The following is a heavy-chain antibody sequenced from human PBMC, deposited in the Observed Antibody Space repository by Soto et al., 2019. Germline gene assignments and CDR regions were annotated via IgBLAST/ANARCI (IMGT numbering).Heavy chain of an antibody. V-gene: IGHV1-3*01. D-gene: IGHD4-17*01. Sequence: ASVKVSCKASGYTFTSYAMHWVRQAPGQRLEWMGWINAGNGNTKYSQKFQGRVTITRDTSASTAYMELSSLRSEDTAVYYCARDLEGYTVTTYWFDPWGQGTLVTVSS. CDR2: INAGNGNT. CDR1: GYTFTSYA. J-gene: IGHJ5*02. CDR3: ARDLEGYTVTTYWFDP.